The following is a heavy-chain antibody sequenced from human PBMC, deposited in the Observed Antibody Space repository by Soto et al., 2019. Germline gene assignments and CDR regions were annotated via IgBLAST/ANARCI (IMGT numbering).Heavy chain of an antibody. CDR1: GGTFSSYA. V-gene: IGHV1-69*01. CDR2: IIPIFGTA. CDR3: ASEDRQQQLVYYYYYGMDV. J-gene: IGHJ6*02. D-gene: IGHD6-13*01. Sequence: QVQLVQSGAEVKKPGSSVKVSCKASGGTFSSYAISWVRQAPGQGLEWMGGIIPIFGTANYAQKFQGRVTITADESTSTAYMELSSLRSEDTAVYYCASEDRQQQLVYYYYYGMDVWGQGTTVTVSS.